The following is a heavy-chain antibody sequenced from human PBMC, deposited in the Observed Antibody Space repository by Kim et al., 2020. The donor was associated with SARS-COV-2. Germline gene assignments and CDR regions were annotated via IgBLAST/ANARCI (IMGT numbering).Heavy chain of an antibody. D-gene: IGHD3-16*01. Sequence: SETLSLTCTASGGTISSRGHYWSWIRQLPGKGLESIGYFYSSGSTYYDPSLISRVSTSVDTSKNQFSLKLSSVTAADTAVYYCARLTADYFYYYFINVWGKGTTVTVSS. CDR2: FYSSGST. V-gene: IGHV4-31*03. CDR3: ARLTADYFYYYFINV. J-gene: IGHJ6*03. CDR1: GGTISSRGHY.